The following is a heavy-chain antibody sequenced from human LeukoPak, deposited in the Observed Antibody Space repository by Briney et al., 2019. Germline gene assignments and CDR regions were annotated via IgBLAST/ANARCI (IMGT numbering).Heavy chain of an antibody. D-gene: IGHD3-10*01. Sequence: PSQTLSLTCTVSGGSISSGSYYWSWIRQPAGKGLEWIGRIYTSGSTNYNPSLKSRVTISVDTSNKQFSQKLSSVTGAAPAVYYCAREAYGSGSSVDYWGQGTLVTVSS. CDR3: AREAYGSGSSVDY. CDR2: IYTSGST. CDR1: GGSISSGSYY. V-gene: IGHV4-61*02. J-gene: IGHJ4*02.